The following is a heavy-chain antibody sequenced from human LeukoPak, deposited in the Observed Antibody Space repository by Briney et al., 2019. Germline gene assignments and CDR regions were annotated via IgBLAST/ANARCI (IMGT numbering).Heavy chain of an antibody. CDR1: GYTFTGYY. V-gene: IGHV1-2*02. CDR2: INPNSGGT. CDR3: ARIWVRGLVNYYYFDY. D-gene: IGHD3-10*01. Sequence: ASVKVSCKASGYTFTGYYMHWVRQAPGQGLEWMGWINPNSGGTNYAQKFQGRVTMTTDTSTSTAYMELRSLRSDDTAVYYCARIWVRGLVNYYYFDYWGQGTLVTVSS. J-gene: IGHJ4*02.